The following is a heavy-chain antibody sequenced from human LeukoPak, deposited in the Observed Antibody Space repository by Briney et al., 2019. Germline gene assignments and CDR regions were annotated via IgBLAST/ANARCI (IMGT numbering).Heavy chain of an antibody. J-gene: IGHJ4*02. CDR1: GGSISSYY. V-gene: IGHV4-59*12. CDR2: IYYSGST. D-gene: IGHD6-19*01. Sequence: PSETLSLTCSVSGGSISSYYWSWIRQPPGKGLEWIGYIYYSGSTNYNPSLKSRVTISVDTSKNQFSLKLSSVTAADTAVYYCARGLRGAVAGRPYYYFDYWGQGTLVTVSS. CDR3: ARGLRGAVAGRPYYYFDY.